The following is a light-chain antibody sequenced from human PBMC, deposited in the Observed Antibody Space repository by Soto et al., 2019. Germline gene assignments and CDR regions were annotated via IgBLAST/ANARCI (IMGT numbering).Light chain of an antibody. J-gene: IGLJ3*02. V-gene: IGLV1-40*01. CDR2: GNN. CDR1: SSNIGAGYH. Sequence: QSVLTQPPSVSGAPGQTVTISCPGSSSNIGAGYHVHWYMQLPGTAPKLLIYGNNNRPSGVPDRFSGSKSGTSASLAISGLQAEDEAVYFCQSYDKSLSSWVFGGGTKVTVL. CDR3: QSYDKSLSSWV.